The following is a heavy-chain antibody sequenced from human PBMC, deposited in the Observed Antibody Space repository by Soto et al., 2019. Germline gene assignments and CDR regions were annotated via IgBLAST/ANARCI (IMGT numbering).Heavy chain of an antibody. CDR1: GGSLSGYY. Sequence: SETLSLTCTVSGGSLSGYYWSWIRQPPGKGLEWIGYIYYSGSTSYNPSLKSRLTISVDTSKNQFSLKLSSVTAADTAVYYCARHHDSWGQGTLVTVSS. J-gene: IGHJ4*02. V-gene: IGHV4-59*08. CDR3: ARHHDS. CDR2: IYYSGST.